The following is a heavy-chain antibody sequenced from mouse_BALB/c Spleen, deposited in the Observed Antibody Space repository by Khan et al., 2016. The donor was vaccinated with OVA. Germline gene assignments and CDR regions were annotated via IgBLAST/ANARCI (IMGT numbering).Heavy chain of an antibody. CDR2: ISYSGST. CDR3: ASELGRYYALDY. J-gene: IGHJ4*01. Sequence: EVQLQESGPGLVKPSQSLSLTCTVTGYSITSDYAWNWIRQFPGNKLEWMGYISYSGSTTYNPSLKSRISISRDTSKDQFFQQLKSVTSEDTATYYCASELGRYYALDYWGQGTSVTVSS. CDR1: GYSITSDYA. D-gene: IGHD4-1*01. V-gene: IGHV3-2*02.